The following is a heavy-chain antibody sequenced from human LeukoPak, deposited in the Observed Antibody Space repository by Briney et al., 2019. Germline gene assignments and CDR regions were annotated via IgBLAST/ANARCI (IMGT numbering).Heavy chain of an antibody. CDR1: GVSISNYD. V-gene: IGHV4-59*12. D-gene: IGHD2-2*02. J-gene: IGHJ5*02. Sequence: NASETLSLTCTVSGVSISNYDWSWIRQPPGKGLEWIGYIYHSGSTNYNPSLKSRVTISVDTSKNQFSLKLSSVTAADTAVYYCARPLRCSGNNCYMDNWFDPWGQGSLVTVSS. CDR3: ARPLRCSGNNCYMDNWFDP. CDR2: IYHSGST.